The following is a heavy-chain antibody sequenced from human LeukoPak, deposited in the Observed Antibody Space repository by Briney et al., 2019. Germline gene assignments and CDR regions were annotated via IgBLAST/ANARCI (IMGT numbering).Heavy chain of an antibody. J-gene: IGHJ4*02. V-gene: IGHV1-24*01. CDR2: FDPEDGET. Sequence: ASVKVSCKVSGYTLTELSMHWVRQAPGKGLEWMGGFDPEDGETIYAQKFQGRVTMTEDTSTDTAYMELSSLRSEDTAVYYCATDNSSSWLLIYWGQGTLVTVSS. D-gene: IGHD6-13*01. CDR1: GYTLTELS. CDR3: ATDNSSSWLLIY.